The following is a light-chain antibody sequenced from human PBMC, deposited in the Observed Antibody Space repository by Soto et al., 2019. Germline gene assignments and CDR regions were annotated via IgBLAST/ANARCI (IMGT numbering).Light chain of an antibody. CDR1: QNLNSSY. V-gene: IGKV3-20*01. J-gene: IGKJ2*01. CDR2: GAS. CDR3: RQYGSSPLYT. Sequence: EIVLTQSPGTLSLSQGERATLSCRASQNLNSSYLAWYQQKPGQAPRLLIYGASSRATGIPDRFSGSGSGTDFSLTISRLEPEDVAVYDCRQYGSSPLYTFGQGTELEIK.